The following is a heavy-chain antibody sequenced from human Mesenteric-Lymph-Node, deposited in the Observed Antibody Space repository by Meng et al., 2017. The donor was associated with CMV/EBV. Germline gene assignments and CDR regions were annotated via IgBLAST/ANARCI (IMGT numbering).Heavy chain of an antibody. D-gene: IGHD3-9*01. V-gene: IGHV4-61*01. CDR3: ARDVLRYFDWSYGMDV. Sequence: SETLSLTCTVSGYSISSGYYWSWIRQPPGKGLEWIGYIYYSGSTNYNPSLKSRVTISVDTSKNQFSLKLSSVTAADTAVYYCARDVLRYFDWSYGMDVWGQGTTVTVSS. CDR1: GYSISSGYY. CDR2: IYYSGST. J-gene: IGHJ6*02.